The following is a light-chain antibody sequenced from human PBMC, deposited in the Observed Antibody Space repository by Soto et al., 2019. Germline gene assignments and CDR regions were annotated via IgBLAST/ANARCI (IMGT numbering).Light chain of an antibody. Sequence: EIVMTQSPATLSVSPGERATLSCRASQSVSSNLAWCQQKPGQAPRLLIYCASTRTAAIPASFSGSGSGTESTLTLSSLQSEDFAVSYCHQYNNWTPPLTFGGGTKVEIK. CDR2: CAS. V-gene: IGKV3-15*01. CDR3: HQYNNWTPPLT. CDR1: QSVSSN. J-gene: IGKJ4*01.